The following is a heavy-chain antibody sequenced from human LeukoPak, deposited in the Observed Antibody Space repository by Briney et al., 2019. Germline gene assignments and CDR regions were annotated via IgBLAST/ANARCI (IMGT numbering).Heavy chain of an antibody. D-gene: IGHD6-13*01. CDR3: AKTRPLDSSSWSHGDY. CDR1: GFTFSRNA. CDR2: ISSSSNYM. J-gene: IGHJ4*02. V-gene: IGHV3-21*04. Sequence: GGSLRLSCAASGFTFSRNAMNWVRQAPGKGLEWVSFISSSSNYMSYADSVKGRFTISRDNSKNTLYLQMNSLRAEDTAVYYCAKTRPLDSSSWSHGDYWGQGTLVTVSS.